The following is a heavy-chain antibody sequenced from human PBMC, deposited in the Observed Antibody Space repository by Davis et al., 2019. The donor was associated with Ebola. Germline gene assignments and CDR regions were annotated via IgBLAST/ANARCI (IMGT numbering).Heavy chain of an antibody. CDR2: ISWNSGSI. CDR3: ARDISVGTTPYYFDY. CDR1: GFTFSSYW. V-gene: IGHV3-9*01. Sequence: SLKISCAASGFTFSSYWMSWVRQAPGKGLEWVSGISWNSGSIGYVDSVKGRFTISRDNAKNSLYLLLNSLRAEDTALYYCARDISVGTTPYYFDYWGQGTLVTVSS. D-gene: IGHD1-26*01. J-gene: IGHJ4*02.